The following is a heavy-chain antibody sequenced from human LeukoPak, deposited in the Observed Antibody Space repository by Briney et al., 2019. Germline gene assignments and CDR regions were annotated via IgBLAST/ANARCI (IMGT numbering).Heavy chain of an antibody. Sequence: GGSLRLSCAASGFTFSSYAMMWVRQAPGKGLEWVPSITGSGGGTYYADSVRGRFTISRDNSKNTLYLQMNSLRAEDTAVYFCVKGFVHPTYYFEYWGQGTLVTVSS. CDR2: ITGSGGGT. V-gene: IGHV3-23*01. D-gene: IGHD3-10*01. CDR1: GFTFSSYA. CDR3: VKGFVHPTYYFEY. J-gene: IGHJ4*02.